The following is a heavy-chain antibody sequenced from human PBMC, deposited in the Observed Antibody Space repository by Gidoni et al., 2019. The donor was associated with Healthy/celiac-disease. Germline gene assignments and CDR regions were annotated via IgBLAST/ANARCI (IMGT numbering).Heavy chain of an antibody. CDR1: GGSISSYY. CDR2: IYYSGST. V-gene: IGHV4-59*01. Sequence: QVQLQESGPGLVKPSETLSLTCTVSGGSISSYYWSWIRQPPGKGLEWIGYIYYSGSTNYNPSLKSRVTISVDTSKNQFSLKLSSVTAADTAVYYCAGSLNWFDPWGQGTLVTVSS. CDR3: AGSLNWFDP. D-gene: IGHD6-13*01. J-gene: IGHJ5*02.